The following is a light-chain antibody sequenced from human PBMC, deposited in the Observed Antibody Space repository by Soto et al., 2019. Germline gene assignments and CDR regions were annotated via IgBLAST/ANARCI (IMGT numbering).Light chain of an antibody. CDR3: SSYTSSSPLV. CDR1: SSDVGGYNY. J-gene: IGLJ1*01. V-gene: IGLV2-14*01. Sequence: QSVLTQPASVSGSPGHSITISCTGTSSDVGGYNYVSWYQQHPGKAPKVMLYDVSNRPSGVSNRFSGSKSGNTASLTISGLQAEDEADYYCSSYTSSSPLVFATGTKVTV. CDR2: DVS.